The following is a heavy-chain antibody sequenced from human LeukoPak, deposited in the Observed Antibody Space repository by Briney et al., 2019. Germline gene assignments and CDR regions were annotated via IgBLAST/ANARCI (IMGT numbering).Heavy chain of an antibody. Sequence: GGSLRLSCAASGFTFSSYAMSWVRQAPGKGLEWVSAISSSAGTTYYADSVKGRFTISRDNSKNTLYLQMNSLRADDTAVYYCARVPPPEYSSSSGLDYWGQGTLVTVSS. D-gene: IGHD6-6*01. CDR2: ISSSAGTT. V-gene: IGHV3-23*01. J-gene: IGHJ4*02. CDR3: ARVPPPEYSSSSGLDY. CDR1: GFTFSSYA.